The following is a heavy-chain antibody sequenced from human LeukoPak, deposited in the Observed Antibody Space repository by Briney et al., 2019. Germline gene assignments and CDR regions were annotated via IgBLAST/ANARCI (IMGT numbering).Heavy chain of an antibody. Sequence: SETLSLTCTVSGGSISSSSYYWGWIRQPPGKGLEWIGSIYYSGSTYYNPSLKSRVTISVDTSKNQFSLKLSSVAAADTAAYYCARQSYCSSTSCYLDYWGQGTLVTVSS. V-gene: IGHV4-39*01. CDR1: GGSISSSSYY. J-gene: IGHJ4*02. CDR2: IYYSGST. D-gene: IGHD2-2*01. CDR3: ARQSYCSSTSCYLDY.